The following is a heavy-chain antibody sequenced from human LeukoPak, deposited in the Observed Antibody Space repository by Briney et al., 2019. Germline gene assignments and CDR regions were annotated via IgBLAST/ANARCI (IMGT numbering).Heavy chain of an antibody. CDR2: IYTSGST. CDR1: GGSISSGSYY. D-gene: IGHD3-10*01. Sequence: SETLSLTCTVSGGSISSGSYYWSWIRQPAGKGLEWIGRIYTSGSTNYNPSLKSRVTISVDTSKNQFSLKLSSVTAADMAVYFCARRSIYWYFDFWGRGTLVTVSS. CDR3: ARRSIYWYFDF. J-gene: IGHJ2*01. V-gene: IGHV4-61*02.